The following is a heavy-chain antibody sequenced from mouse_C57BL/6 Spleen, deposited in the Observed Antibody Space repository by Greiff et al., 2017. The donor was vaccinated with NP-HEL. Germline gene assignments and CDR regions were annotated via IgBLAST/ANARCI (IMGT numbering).Heavy chain of an antibody. J-gene: IGHJ4*01. CDR1: GYAFSSSW. CDR3: ARGYYCSYAMDY. Sequence: QVQLQQSGPELVKPGASVKISCKASGYAFSSSWMNWVKQRPGKGLEWIGRIYPGDGDTNYNGKFKGKATLTADKSSSTAYMQLSSLTSEDSAVYFCARGYYCSYAMDYWGQGTSVTVSS. CDR2: IYPGDGDT. D-gene: IGHD1-1*01. V-gene: IGHV1-82*01.